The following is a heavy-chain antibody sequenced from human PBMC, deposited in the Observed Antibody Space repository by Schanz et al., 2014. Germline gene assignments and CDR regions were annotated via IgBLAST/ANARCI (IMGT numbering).Heavy chain of an antibody. CDR3: AKGMGYCSGGTCYDYYYYGLDV. V-gene: IGHV3-23*01. CDR2: ISGSGGST. Sequence: EVQLLDSGGGLVQPGGSLRLSCAASGFTFSTYAMSWVRQAPGKGLEWVSAISGSGGSTYYADSVKGRFTISRDNAKNSLFLQMNRLRAEDTALYYCAKGMGYCSGGTCYDYYYYGLDVWGQGTTVTVSS. CDR1: GFTFSTYA. J-gene: IGHJ6*02. D-gene: IGHD2-15*01.